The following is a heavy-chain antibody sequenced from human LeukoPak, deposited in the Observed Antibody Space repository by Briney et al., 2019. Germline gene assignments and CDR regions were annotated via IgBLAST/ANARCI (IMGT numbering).Heavy chain of an antibody. CDR1: GGSFSGYY. J-gene: IGHJ4*02. CDR2: INHSGST. D-gene: IGHD3-10*01. CDR3: ARVGEPEGPQGGDFAY. V-gene: IGHV4-34*01. Sequence: SETQSLTCAVYGGSFSGYYWSWIRQPPGKGLEWIGEINHSGSTNYNPSLKSRVTISVDTSKNQFSLKLSSVTAADTAVYYCARVGEPEGPQGGDFAYWGQGTLVTVSS.